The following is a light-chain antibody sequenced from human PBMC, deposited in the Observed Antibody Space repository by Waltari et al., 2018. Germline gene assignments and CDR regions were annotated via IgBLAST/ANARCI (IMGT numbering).Light chain of an antibody. CDR2: EVS. J-gene: IGLJ1*01. CDR1: DRDVGAYDF. CDR3: SSYTTSSAPGV. V-gene: IGLV2-14*01. Sequence: QSALTQPASVSGSPGQSITISCSGTDRDVGAYDFVSWYQPHPGKAPHLIIYEVSNRPSGISNRFSASKSGNTASLTISGLQAEDEADYYCSSYTTSSAPGVFGTGTRVTVL.